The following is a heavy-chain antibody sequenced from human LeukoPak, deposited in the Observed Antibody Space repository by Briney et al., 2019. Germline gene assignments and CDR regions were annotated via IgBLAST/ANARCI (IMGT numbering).Heavy chain of an antibody. CDR1: GGSISSGVYY. V-gene: IGHV4-61*08. J-gene: IGHJ4*02. D-gene: IGHD3-16*02. CDR3: ARTNYDYVWGSYRYYFDY. CDR2: IYYSGST. Sequence: SETLSLTCPVSGGSISSGVYYWSWIRQPPGKGLEWIGYIYYSGSTNYNPSLKSRVTISVDTSKNQFSLKLSSVTAADTAVYYCARTNYDYVWGSYRYYFDYWGQGTLVTVSS.